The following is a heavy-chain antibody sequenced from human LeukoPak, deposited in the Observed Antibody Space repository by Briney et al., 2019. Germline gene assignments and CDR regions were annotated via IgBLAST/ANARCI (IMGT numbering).Heavy chain of an antibody. V-gene: IGHV1-18*01. J-gene: IGHJ6*02. Sequence: ASVKVSCKASGYTFTSYGISWVRQAPGQGLEWMGWISAYNGNTNYAQKLQGRVTMTTDTSTSTAYMELRSLRSDDTAVYYCARAEYCSSTSCYIPASCGMDVWGQGTTVTVSS. CDR2: ISAYNGNT. CDR3: ARAEYCSSTSCYIPASCGMDV. D-gene: IGHD2-2*02. CDR1: GYTFTSYG.